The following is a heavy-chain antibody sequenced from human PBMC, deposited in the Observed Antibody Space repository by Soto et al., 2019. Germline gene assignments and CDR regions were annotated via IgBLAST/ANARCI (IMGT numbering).Heavy chain of an antibody. CDR2: INHSGST. D-gene: IGHD5-18*01. J-gene: IGHJ4*02. CDR1: GGSFSGYY. CDR3: ARGPVDTARLDY. Sequence: PSETLXLTCAVYGGSFSGYYWSWIRQPPGKGLEWIGEINHSGSTNYNPSLKSRVTISVDTSKNQFSLKLSSVTAADTAVYYCARGPVDTARLDYWGQGTLVTVSS. V-gene: IGHV4-34*01.